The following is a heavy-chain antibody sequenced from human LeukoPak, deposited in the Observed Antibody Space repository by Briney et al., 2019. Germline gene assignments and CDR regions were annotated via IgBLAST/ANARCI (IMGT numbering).Heavy chain of an antibody. D-gene: IGHD2-21*02. J-gene: IGHJ4*02. CDR2: INPNSGGT. CDR1: GYIFTYYY. Sequence: ASVKVSCKASGYIFTYYYMHWVRQAPGQGREWMGWINPNSGGTNYAQKFQGRVTMTRDTSISTAYMELSRLRYDDTAVYYCARGDSPAYCGGDCSPTYDYFDYWGQGTLVTVSS. CDR3: ARGDSPAYCGGDCSPTYDYFDY. V-gene: IGHV1-2*02.